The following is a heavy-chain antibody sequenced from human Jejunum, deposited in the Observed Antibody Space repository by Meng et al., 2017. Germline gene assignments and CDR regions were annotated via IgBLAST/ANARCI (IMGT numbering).Heavy chain of an antibody. CDR2: INPNGGGT. J-gene: IGHJ4*02. CDR3: ARMWFGELQGDF. V-gene: IGHV1-2*02. D-gene: IGHD3-10*01. CDR1: GYTFIDYY. Sequence: ASVKVSCKASGYTFIDYYMHWVRQAPGQGPEWMGWINPNGGGTRFAQKFQGRVTMTRDTSISTAYMELSSLRSDDTAVYYCARMWFGELQGDFWGQGTLVTVSS.